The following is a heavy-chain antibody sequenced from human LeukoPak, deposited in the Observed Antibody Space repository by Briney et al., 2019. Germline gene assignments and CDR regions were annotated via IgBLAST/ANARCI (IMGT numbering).Heavy chain of an antibody. CDR1: GYSISSGYY. D-gene: IGHD2-2*01. CDR2: IYHSGST. J-gene: IGHJ6*04. V-gene: IGHV4-38-2*02. CDR3: AREDIVVVPAAMGGYYYYGMDV. Sequence: PSETLSLTCADSGYSISSGYYWGWIRQPPGKGLEWIGSIYHSGSTYYNPSLKCRVTISVDTSKNQFSLKLSSVTAADTAVYYCAREDIVVVPAAMGGYYYYGMDVWGKGTTVTVSS.